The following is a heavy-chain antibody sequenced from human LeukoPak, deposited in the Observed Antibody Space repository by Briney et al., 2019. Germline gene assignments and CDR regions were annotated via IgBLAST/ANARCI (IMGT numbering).Heavy chain of an antibody. J-gene: IGHJ6*03. CDR1: GGSFSGYY. CDR2: INHSGST. CDR3: ARGLSRHPQSPFYYYYYYMDV. Sequence: SETLSLTCAVYGGSFSGYYWSWIRQPPGKGLEWIGEINHSGSTNYNPSLKSRVTISVDTSKNQFSLKLSAVTAADTAVYYYARGLSRHPQSPFYYYYYYMDVWGKGTTVTVSS. V-gene: IGHV4-34*01.